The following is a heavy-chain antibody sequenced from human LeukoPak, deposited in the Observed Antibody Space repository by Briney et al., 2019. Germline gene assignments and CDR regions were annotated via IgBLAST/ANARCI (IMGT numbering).Heavy chain of an antibody. V-gene: IGHV4-30-4*01. CDR2: XYYNGST. CDR3: ARAGWTSGWDSYSYGMDV. CDR1: GGSISSGNYY. J-gene: IGHJ6*02. Sequence: PSQTLSLTCSVSGGSISSGNYYWSWIRQPPGKXXXXXXXXYYNGSTFYNPSLKSRLTTSVDTSKNQFSLKLSSVTAADTAVYYCARAGWTSGWDSYSYGMDVWGQGTRVTVSS. D-gene: IGHD6-19*01.